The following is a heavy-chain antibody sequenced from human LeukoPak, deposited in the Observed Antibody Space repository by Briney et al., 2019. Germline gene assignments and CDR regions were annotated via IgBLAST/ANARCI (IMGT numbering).Heavy chain of an antibody. D-gene: IGHD5-18*01. V-gene: IGHV3-23*01. Sequence: PGGSLRLSCAASGFTFSSYGMSWVRQAPGKGLEWVSAISGSGGSTYYADSVKGRFTISRDNSKNTLYLQMGSLRAEDMAVYYCARAHDVDTAMVWAYWYFDLWGRGTLVTVSS. CDR1: GFTFSSYG. CDR2: ISGSGGST. CDR3: ARAHDVDTAMVWAYWYFDL. J-gene: IGHJ2*01.